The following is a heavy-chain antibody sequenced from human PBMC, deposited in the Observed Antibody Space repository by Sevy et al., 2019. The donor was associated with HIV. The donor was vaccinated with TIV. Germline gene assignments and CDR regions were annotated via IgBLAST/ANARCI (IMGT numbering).Heavy chain of an antibody. CDR2: INSDGSST. V-gene: IGHV3-74*01. Sequence: GGSLRLSCAASGFTFSSYWMHWVRQAPGKGLVWVSRINSDGSSTSYADSVKGRFTTSRDNAKNPLYLQMNSLRAEDTSVYYCARDGYYGSGSTYNNYYMDVWGKGTTVTVSS. J-gene: IGHJ6*03. D-gene: IGHD3-10*01. CDR3: ARDGYYGSGSTYNNYYMDV. CDR1: GFTFSSYW.